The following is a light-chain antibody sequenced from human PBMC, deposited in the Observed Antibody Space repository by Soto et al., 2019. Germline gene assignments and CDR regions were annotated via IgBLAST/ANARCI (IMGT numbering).Light chain of an antibody. CDR3: SSYTSSSIYV. Sequence: QSALAQPASVSGSPGQSITVSCAGTSSDVGGYNLVSWYQQHPGKAPKLIIYEGTERPSGISPRISGSKSGNTASLTISGLQAEDEADYYCSSYTSSSIYVFGSGTKVTVL. CDR2: EGT. J-gene: IGLJ1*01. V-gene: IGLV2-23*01. CDR1: SSDVGGYNL.